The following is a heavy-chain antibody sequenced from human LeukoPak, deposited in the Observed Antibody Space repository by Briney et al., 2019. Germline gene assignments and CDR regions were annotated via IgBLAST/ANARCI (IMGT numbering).Heavy chain of an antibody. Sequence: PGGSLRLSCAASVFTFSSYGTHWVRQAPGKGLEWVAVIWYDGSEKYYSDSVKGRFTTSRDNSQNTLNLQMDSLRAEDTALYYCAREGPGRILDFWGQGTLVTVSS. D-gene: IGHD2-2*01. CDR3: AREGPGRILDF. CDR1: VFTFSSYG. CDR2: IWYDGSEK. J-gene: IGHJ4*02. V-gene: IGHV3-33*01.